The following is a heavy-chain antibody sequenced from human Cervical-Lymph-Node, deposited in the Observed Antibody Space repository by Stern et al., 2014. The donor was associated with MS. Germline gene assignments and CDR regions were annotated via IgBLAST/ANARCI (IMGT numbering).Heavy chain of an antibody. J-gene: IGHJ4*02. Sequence: QVQLVQSGAEVKKSGSSVKVSCKASGGSFNSYVVNWMRQAPGQGLEWMGKIIPILDEANYAQNFQGRVTITADKSTSTAYMELSSLRSEDTAVYYCATSDNLDNWGQGTLVTVSS. V-gene: IGHV1-69*09. CDR2: IIPILDEA. D-gene: IGHD1-1*01. CDR1: GGSFNSYV. CDR3: ATSDNLDN.